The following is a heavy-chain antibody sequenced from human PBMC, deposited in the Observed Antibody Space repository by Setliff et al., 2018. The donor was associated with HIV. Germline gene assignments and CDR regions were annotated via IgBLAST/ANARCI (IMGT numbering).Heavy chain of an antibody. CDR3: ARNTYYYDSSGSGGYYFDY. CDR2: ISAYNGNT. J-gene: IGHJ4*02. Sequence: ASVKVSCKASGYTFTSYGISWVRQAPGQGLEWMGWISAYNGNTNYAQKLQGRVTMTTDTSTSTAYMELRSLRSDDTAVYYCARNTYYYDSSGSGGYYFDYLGQGTLVTVSS. D-gene: IGHD3-22*01. CDR1: GYTFTSYG. V-gene: IGHV1-18*01.